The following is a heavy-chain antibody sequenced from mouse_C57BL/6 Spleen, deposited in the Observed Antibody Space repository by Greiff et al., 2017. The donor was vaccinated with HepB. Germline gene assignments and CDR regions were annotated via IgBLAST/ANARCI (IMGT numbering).Heavy chain of an antibody. J-gene: IGHJ1*03. CDR3: ARSPFITTEGGYFDV. Sequence: VHVKQFGPELVKPGASVKISCKASGYSFTDYNMNWVKQSNGKSLEWIGVINPNYGTTSYNQKFKGKATLTVDQSSSTAYMQLNSLTSEDSAVYYCARSPFITTEGGYFDVWGTGTTVTVSS. D-gene: IGHD1-1*01. V-gene: IGHV1-39*01. CDR1: GYSFTDYN. CDR2: INPNYGTT.